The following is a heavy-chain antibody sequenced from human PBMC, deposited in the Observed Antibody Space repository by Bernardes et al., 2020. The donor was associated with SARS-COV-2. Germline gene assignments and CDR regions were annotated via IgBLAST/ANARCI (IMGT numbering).Heavy chain of an antibody. CDR2: ISGSGGRT. CDR1: GFPFISFA. J-gene: IGHJ4*02. D-gene: IGHD1-1*01. CDR3: AKPGTDY. Sequence: GSLILSCAASGFPFISFAMSWVRQAPGPGLEWVSVISGSGGRTNYADSVMGRFTISRDNSKNTLFLQMKRLRAEDTAVYYCAKPGTDYWGQGTLVTGSA. V-gene: IGHV3-23*01.